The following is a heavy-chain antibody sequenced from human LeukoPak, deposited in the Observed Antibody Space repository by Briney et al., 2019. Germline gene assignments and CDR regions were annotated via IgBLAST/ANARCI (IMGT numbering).Heavy chain of an antibody. CDR2: IYYTGNS. V-gene: IGHV4-39*01. CDR1: GGSISSSSHH. J-gene: IGHJ4*02. Sequence: SETLSLTCTVSGGSISSSSHHWAWIRQPPGKGLEWIASIYYTGNSYYNPSLRSRLTISVDSSKDQFSLRLSSVTAADTAVFYCSREHYSASDYWGQGILVTVSS. CDR3: SREHYSASDY. D-gene: IGHD3-10*01.